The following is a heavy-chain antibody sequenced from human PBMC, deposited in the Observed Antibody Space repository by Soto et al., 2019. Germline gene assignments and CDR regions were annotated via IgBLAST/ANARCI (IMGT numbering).Heavy chain of an antibody. V-gene: IGHV4-59*01. CDR1: GGSISSYY. J-gene: IGHJ4*02. CDR3: ARWQGYGYGY. D-gene: IGHD2-15*01. Sequence: PSETLSLTCTVSGGSISSYYWSLIRQPPGKGLEWIGYIYYSGSTNYNPSLKSRVTISVDTSKNQFSLKLSSVTVADTAVYYCARWQGYGYGYWGQGTLVTVSS. CDR2: IYYSGST.